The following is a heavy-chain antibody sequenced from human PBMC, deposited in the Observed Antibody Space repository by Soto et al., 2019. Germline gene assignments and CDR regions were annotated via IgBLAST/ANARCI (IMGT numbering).Heavy chain of an antibody. CDR3: ARDYSEVWSGYYYYYYYGMDV. CDR2: ISSSSSYI. J-gene: IGHJ6*02. CDR1: GFTFRSYS. V-gene: IGHV3-21*01. Sequence: VGSLRLSCAASGFTFRSYSMNWVRQAPGKGLEWVSSISSSSSYIYYADSVKGRFTISRDNAKNSLYLQMDSLRAEDTAVYYCARDYSEVWSGYYYYYYYGMDVWGQGSKVTVSS. D-gene: IGHD3-3*01.